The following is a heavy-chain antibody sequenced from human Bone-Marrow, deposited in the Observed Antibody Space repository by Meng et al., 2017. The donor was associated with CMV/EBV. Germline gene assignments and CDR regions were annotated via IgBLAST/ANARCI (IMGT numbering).Heavy chain of an antibody. V-gene: IGHV4-30-4*01. J-gene: IGHJ5*02. Sequence: VSGASISSGDYYWHWLRQPPGKGLEWIGYIYYSGSTYYNPSLKSRVTISVDTSKNQFSLKLSSVTAADTAVYYCARVPAFRHNWFDPWGQGTLVTVS. D-gene: IGHD2-15*01. CDR2: IYYSGST. CDR1: GASISSGDYY. CDR3: ARVPAFRHNWFDP.